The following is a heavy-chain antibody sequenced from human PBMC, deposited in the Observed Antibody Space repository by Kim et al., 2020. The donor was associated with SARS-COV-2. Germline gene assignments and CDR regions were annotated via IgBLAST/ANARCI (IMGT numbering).Heavy chain of an antibody. CDR2: T. D-gene: IGHD4-17*01. V-gene: IGHV1-18*01. Sequence: TNYAQKLQGRVTMTTDTSTSTAYMELRSLRSDDTAVYYCALSGTVITAYWGQGTLVTVSS. CDR3: ALSGTVITAY. J-gene: IGHJ4*02.